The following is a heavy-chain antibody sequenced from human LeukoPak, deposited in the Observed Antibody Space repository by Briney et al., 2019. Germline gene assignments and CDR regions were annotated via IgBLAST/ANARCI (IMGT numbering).Heavy chain of an antibody. J-gene: IGHJ4*02. D-gene: IGHD3-10*01. CDR2: ISGSGGST. Sequence: PGGSLRLSCAASGFTFSSYAMSWVRQAPGKGLEWVSAISGSGGSTYYADSVKGRFTISRDNSKNTLYLQMNSLRAEDTAVYYCAKDGGHYYGFIVPPYYFDYWGQGTLVTVSS. CDR1: GFTFSSYA. V-gene: IGHV3-23*01. CDR3: AKDGGHYYGFIVPPYYFDY.